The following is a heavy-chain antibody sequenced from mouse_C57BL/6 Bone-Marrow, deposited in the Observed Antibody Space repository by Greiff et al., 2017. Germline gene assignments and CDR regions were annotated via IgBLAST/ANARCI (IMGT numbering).Heavy chain of an antibody. V-gene: IGHV10-1*01. CDR3: VRHPLIYDGYYEYFDV. Sequence: EVKLMESGGGLVQPKGSLKLSCAASGFSFNTYAMNWVRQAPGKGLEWVARIRSKSNNYATYYADSVKDRFTISRDDSESMLYLQMNNLKTEDTAMYYCVRHPLIYDGYYEYFDVWGTGTTVTVSS. J-gene: IGHJ1*03. CDR2: IRSKSNNYAT. CDR1: GFSFNTYA. D-gene: IGHD2-3*01.